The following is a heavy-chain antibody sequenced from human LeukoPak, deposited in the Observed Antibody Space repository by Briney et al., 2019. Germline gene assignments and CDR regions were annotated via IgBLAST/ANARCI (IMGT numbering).Heavy chain of an antibody. CDR1: GFTFSHYG. Sequence: GGSLRLSCAASGFTFSHYGMHWVRQAPGKGLEWVAVIWFDGGEIHYLDSVEGRFTISRDNSKNTLYLQMNSLRADDTAVYYCVRGSGGAGYNYWGDYWGQGTLVTVTP. CDR3: VRGSGGAGYNYWGDY. D-gene: IGHD5-24*01. V-gene: IGHV3-33*01. J-gene: IGHJ4*02. CDR2: IWFDGGEI.